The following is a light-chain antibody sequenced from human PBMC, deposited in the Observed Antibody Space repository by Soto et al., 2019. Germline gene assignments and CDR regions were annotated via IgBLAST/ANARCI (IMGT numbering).Light chain of an antibody. CDR2: AVT. Sequence: QSVLTQPRSVSGSPGQSVTISCTGTSSDVGGYNYVSWYQQYPGKAPKVMIYAVTKRPSGVPDRISGSKSDNTASLTIYGLQAEDEADYYCCSYAGSYTHYVFGTGTKVTVL. V-gene: IGLV2-11*01. CDR3: CSYAGSYTHYV. J-gene: IGLJ1*01. CDR1: SSDVGGYNY.